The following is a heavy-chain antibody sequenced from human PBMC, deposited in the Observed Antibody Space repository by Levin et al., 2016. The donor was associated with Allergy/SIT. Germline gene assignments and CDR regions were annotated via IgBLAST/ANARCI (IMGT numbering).Heavy chain of an antibody. CDR3: ARPASGIVDY. CDR2: ISWNGGST. J-gene: IGHJ4*02. V-gene: IGHV3-20*03. D-gene: IGHD3-16*02. Sequence: VRQAPGKGLEWVSGISWNGGSTGYADSVKGRFTISRDNAKNSLYLQMNSLGAEDTAFYFCARPASGIVDYWGQGTLVTVSS.